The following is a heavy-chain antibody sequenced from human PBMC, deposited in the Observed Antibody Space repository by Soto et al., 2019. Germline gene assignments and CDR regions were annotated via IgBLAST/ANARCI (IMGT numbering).Heavy chain of an antibody. Sequence: SETLSLTCTVSGGSISSGDYYWSWIRQPPGKGLEWIGYIYYSGSTYYNPSLKSRVTISVDTSKNQFSLKLSSVTAADTAVYYCARVDWQLVPHYYYGMDVWGQGTTVTVSS. CDR1: GGSISSGDYY. CDR3: ARVDWQLVPHYYYGMDV. D-gene: IGHD6-6*01. CDR2: IYYSGST. V-gene: IGHV4-30-4*01. J-gene: IGHJ6*02.